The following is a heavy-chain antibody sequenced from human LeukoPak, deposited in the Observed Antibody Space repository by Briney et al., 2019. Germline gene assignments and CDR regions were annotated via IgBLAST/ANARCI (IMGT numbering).Heavy chain of an antibody. CDR2: MNPNSGNT. CDR3: ARVKSLRSSYGSGSYGLDY. J-gene: IGHJ4*02. V-gene: IGHV1-8*01. CDR1: GYTFTSYD. D-gene: IGHD3-10*01. Sequence: ASVKVSCKASGYTFTSYDINWVRQATGQGLEWMGWMNPNSGNTGYAQKFQGRVTMTRNTSISTAYMELSSLRSEDTAVYCCARVKSLRSSYGSGSYGLDYWGQGTLVTVSS.